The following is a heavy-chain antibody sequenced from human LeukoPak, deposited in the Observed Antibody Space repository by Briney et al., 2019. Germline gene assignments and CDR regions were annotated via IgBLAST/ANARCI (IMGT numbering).Heavy chain of an antibody. CDR2: INWSCGRT. J-gene: IGHJ4*02. Sequence: PGGSLSLPCGPSGLPLEDYRMSWVPEAPGKGLEGVWGINWSCGRTLYADSVKGRFNISRDNAKNTLYLQMNSLRAEDTALYHCARRRRGDSGSYEGYYFDYWGQGTLVTVSS. CDR3: ARRRRGDSGSYEGYYFDY. CDR1: GLPLEDYR. V-gene: IGHV3-20*01. D-gene: IGHD3-10*01.